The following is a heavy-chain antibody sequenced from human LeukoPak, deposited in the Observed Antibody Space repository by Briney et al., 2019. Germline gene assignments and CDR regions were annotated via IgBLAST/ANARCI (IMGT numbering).Heavy chain of an antibody. V-gene: IGHV5-51*01. CDR3: ARGDYSSSRYAMDV. J-gene: IGHJ6*02. CDR2: IYSGDSDI. D-gene: IGHD6-13*01. CDR1: GYSFTSYW. Sequence: GESLKISCKASGYSFTSYWIGWVRQMPGKGLECMGIIYSGDSDIRYSPSFQGQVTISADKSISTAYLQRSSLKAPDTAMYYCARGDYSSSRYAMDVWGQGTTVTVSS.